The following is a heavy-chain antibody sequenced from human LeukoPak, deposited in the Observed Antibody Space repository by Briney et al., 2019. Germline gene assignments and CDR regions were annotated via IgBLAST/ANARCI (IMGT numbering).Heavy chain of an antibody. J-gene: IGHJ6*03. CDR2: IIPILGRA. Sequence: ASVKVSCKASGGTFGSYAISWVRQAPGQGLEWMGGIIPILGRANYAQKFQGRVTITTDESTSTAFMELSSLRSEDTDVYYCARGVGYDSSGYPFHYYYYMDVWGKGTTVTVSS. V-gene: IGHV1-69*05. CDR3: ARGVGYDSSGYPFHYYYYMDV. D-gene: IGHD3-22*01. CDR1: GGTFGSYA.